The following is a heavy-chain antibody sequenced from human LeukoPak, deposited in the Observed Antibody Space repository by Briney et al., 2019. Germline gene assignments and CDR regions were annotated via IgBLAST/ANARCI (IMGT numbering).Heavy chain of an antibody. D-gene: IGHD6-19*01. CDR3: ARSNEMGSGWYSSY. CDR2: IRYDGSNK. J-gene: IGHJ4*02. Sequence: GGSLRLSCAASGFTFSSYGMHWVRQAPGKGLEWVAFIRYDGSNKYYADSVKGRFTISRDNAKNSLYLQMNSLRAEDTAVYYCARSNEMGSGWYSSYWGQGTLVTVSS. V-gene: IGHV3-30*02. CDR1: GFTFSSYG.